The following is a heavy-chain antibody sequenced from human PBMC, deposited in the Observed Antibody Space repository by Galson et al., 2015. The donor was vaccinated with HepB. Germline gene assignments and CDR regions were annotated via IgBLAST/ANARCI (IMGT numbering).Heavy chain of an antibody. V-gene: IGHV1-69*04. CDR2: IIPILDMT. Sequence: SVKVSCKASGGKPSGGTFSYTITWARQAPGQGLEWMGRIIPILDMTDYAQQFQGRVTITADKSTSTTYMELRGLRSDDTAVYYCARDPRVAATGSRVRQFDYWGQGTLVTVSS. J-gene: IGHJ4*02. CDR3: ARDPRVAATGSRVRQFDY. CDR1: GGKPSGGTFSYT. D-gene: IGHD2-15*01.